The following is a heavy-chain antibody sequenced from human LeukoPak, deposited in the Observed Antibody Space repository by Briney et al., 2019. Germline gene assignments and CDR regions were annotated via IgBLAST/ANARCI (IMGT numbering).Heavy chain of an antibody. J-gene: IGHJ6*02. CDR2: TYYRSKWYN. D-gene: IGHD5-12*01. CDR3: SRDRVILATMNYYYYGMDV. CDR1: GDSVSSNSAA. V-gene: IGHV6-1*01. Sequence: SQTLSLTCAISGDSVSSNSAAWNWIRQSPSRGLEWLGRTYYRSKWYNDYAVSVKSRITINPDTSKNQFSLQLNSVTPEDTAVYDCSRDRVILATMNYYYYGMDVWGQGTTVTVSS.